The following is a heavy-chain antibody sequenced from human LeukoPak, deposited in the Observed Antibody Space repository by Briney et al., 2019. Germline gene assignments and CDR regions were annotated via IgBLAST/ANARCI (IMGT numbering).Heavy chain of an antibody. D-gene: IGHD2-21*02. CDR2: INPNSGGT. V-gene: IGHV1-2*02. J-gene: IGHJ4*02. CDR3: AGAYCGGDCYSSGILHN. Sequence: GASVKVSCKASGYTFTGYYMHWVRQAPGQGLEWMGWINPNSGGTNYAQKFQGRVTMTRDTSISTAYMELSRLRSDDTAVYYCAGAYCGGDCYSSGILHNWGQGTLVTVSS. CDR1: GYTFTGYY.